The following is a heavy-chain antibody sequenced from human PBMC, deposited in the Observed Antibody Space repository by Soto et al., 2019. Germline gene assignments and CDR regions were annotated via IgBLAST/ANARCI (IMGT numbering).Heavy chain of an antibody. CDR1: GGTFSSYA. CDR2: ILPIFGTA. Sequence: ASVKVSCKASGGTFSSYAISWVRQAPGQGLEWMGEILPIFGTANYAQKFQGRVTITADESTSTAYMELSSLRSEDTAVYYCARTYYYDSSGYYGSYWGQGTLVTVSS. D-gene: IGHD3-22*01. J-gene: IGHJ4*02. CDR3: ARTYYYDSSGYYGSY. V-gene: IGHV1-69*13.